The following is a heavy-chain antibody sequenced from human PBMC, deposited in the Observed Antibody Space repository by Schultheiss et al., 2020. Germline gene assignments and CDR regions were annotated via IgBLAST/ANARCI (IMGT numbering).Heavy chain of an antibody. J-gene: IGHJ6*02. V-gene: IGHV3-74*01. CDR1: GFTFSSYW. D-gene: IGHD6-19*01. Sequence: GGSLRLSCAASGFTFSSYWMHWVRQVPGKGLVWVSRINTDGSSLNYADSVKGRVTISRDNAKSTLYLQMDSLRAEDTAVYYCARDLSIREQWLVHYHYGMDVWGQGTTVTVSS. CDR3: ARDLSIREQWLVHYHYGMDV. CDR2: INTDGSSL.